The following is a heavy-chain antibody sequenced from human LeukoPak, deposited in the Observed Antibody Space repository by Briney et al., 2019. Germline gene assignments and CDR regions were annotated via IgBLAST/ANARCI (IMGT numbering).Heavy chain of an antibody. D-gene: IGHD3-10*01. CDR3: ARDGWFGDYNWFNP. J-gene: IGHJ5*02. V-gene: IGHV3-48*01. Sequence: GGSLRLSCAASGFTFSSYSMNWVRQAPGKGLEWVSYISSASNTIYYADSVKGRFTISRDNAKNSLYLQMNSLRAEDTAMYYCARDGWFGDYNWFNPWGQGTLVTVSS. CDR1: GFTFSSYS. CDR2: ISSASNTI.